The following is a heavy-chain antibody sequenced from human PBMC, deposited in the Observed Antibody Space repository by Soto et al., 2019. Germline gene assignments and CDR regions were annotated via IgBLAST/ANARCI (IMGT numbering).Heavy chain of an antibody. Sequence: ASVKVSCKASGYTFTSYYMHWVRQAPGQGLEYMGRINPSGGSTDNAQKFQGRVTMTRDTSTSTVYMELTSLTSEDTAVYYCARVYAGAWGGNDNSDAFDMWAQGTMVPVSS. CDR3: ARVYAGAWGGNDNSDAFDM. CDR2: INPSGGST. V-gene: IGHV1-46*03. CDR1: GYTFTSYY. D-gene: IGHD2-15*01. J-gene: IGHJ3*02.